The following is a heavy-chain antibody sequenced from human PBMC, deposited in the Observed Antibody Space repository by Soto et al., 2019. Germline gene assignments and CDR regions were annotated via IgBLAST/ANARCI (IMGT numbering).Heavy chain of an antibody. CDR1: GFTFSSYS. V-gene: IGHV3-21*01. Sequence: GGSLRLSCAASGFTFSSYSMNWVRQAPGKGLEWVSSISSSSSYIYYADSVKGRFTISRDNAKNSLYLQMNSLRAEDTAVYYCAREFTTVTTEVDYYYYMDVWGKGTTVTVSS. CDR2: ISSSSSYI. CDR3: AREFTTVTTEVDYYYYMDV. D-gene: IGHD4-17*01. J-gene: IGHJ6*03.